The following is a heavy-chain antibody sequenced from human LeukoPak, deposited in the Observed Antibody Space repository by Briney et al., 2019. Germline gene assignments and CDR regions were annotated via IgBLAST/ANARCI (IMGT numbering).Heavy chain of an antibody. J-gene: IGHJ4*02. CDR3: ARTLDEYYYDSSGYYGGFDY. CDR2: INPNSGGT. D-gene: IGHD3-22*01. Sequence: ASVKVSCKASGYTFTGYYMHWVRQAPGQGLEWMGRINPNSGGTNYAQKFQGRVTMTRDTSISTVYMELSRLRSDDTAVYYCARTLDEYYYDSSGYYGGFDYWGQGTLVTVSS. CDR1: GYTFTGYY. V-gene: IGHV1-2*06.